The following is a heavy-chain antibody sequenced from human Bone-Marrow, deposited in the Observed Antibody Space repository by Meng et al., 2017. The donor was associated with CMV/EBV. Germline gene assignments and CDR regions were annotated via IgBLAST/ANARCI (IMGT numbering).Heavy chain of an antibody. D-gene: IGHD6-6*01. CDR1: GGSISSYY. J-gene: IGHJ6*02. CDR3: ARTYSSSSYYYYGMDV. CDR2: IYYSGST. Sequence: SETLSLTCTVSGGSISSYYWSWIRQPPGKGPEWIGYIYYSGSTNYNPSLKSRVTISVDTSKNQFSLKLSSVTAADTAVYYCARTYSSSSYYYYGMDVWGQGTTVTVSS. V-gene: IGHV4-59*01.